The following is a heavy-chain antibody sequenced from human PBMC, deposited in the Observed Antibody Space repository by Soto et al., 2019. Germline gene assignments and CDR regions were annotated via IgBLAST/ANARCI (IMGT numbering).Heavy chain of an antibody. V-gene: IGHV1-18*04. Sequence: SVKVSCKASGYTFTSYGISWVRQAPVQGLEWMGWISAYNGNTNYAQKLQGRVTMTTDTSTSTAYMELRSLRSDDTAVYYCASGPLQDSSGYSDYWGQGTLVTVSS. CDR2: ISAYNGNT. D-gene: IGHD3-22*01. J-gene: IGHJ4*02. CDR1: GYTFTSYG. CDR3: ASGPLQDSSGYSDY.